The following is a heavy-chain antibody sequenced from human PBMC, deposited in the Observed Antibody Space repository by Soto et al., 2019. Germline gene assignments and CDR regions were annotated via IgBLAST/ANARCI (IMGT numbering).Heavy chain of an antibody. V-gene: IGHV3-74*01. CDR2: TNTDGKSA. J-gene: IGHJ4*02. CDR1: GFTFSSYW. Sequence: AGGSLRLSCEASGFTFSSYWMHWVRQIPGKGLEWLVRTNTDGKSANFADSVKGRFTLSRDNARNILYLEMHSLRVEDTAVYYCARELPISWSFDYWGQGTPVTVSS. CDR3: ARELPISWSFDY. D-gene: IGHD2-21*01.